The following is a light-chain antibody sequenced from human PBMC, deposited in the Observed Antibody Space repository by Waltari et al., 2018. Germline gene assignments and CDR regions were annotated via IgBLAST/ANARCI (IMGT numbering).Light chain of an antibody. Sequence: NFMLTQPHSVSESPGKTVTISCTRSSGSLANNHVPWYQLRPGSAPTTVIFEDNQSPSGVPDRFSGSIDSSSNSASLTISALKTEDEANYYCQSYDSSSRVVFGGGTKLTVL. CDR3: QSYDSSSRVV. CDR1: SGSLANNH. V-gene: IGLV6-57*03. CDR2: EDN. J-gene: IGLJ2*01.